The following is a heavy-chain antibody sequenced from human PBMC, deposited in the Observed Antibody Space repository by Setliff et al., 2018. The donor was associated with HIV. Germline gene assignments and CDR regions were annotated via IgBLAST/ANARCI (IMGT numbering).Heavy chain of an antibody. V-gene: IGHV1-3*01. CDR3: ARDGGRGTPNNNWFDP. J-gene: IGHJ5*02. CDR2: INAGNGNT. Sequence: ASVKVSCKASGYTFTSYAMHWVRQAPGQRLEWVGWINAGNGNTKYSQKFQGRVTITRDTSASTAYMELSSLRSEDTAVYYCARDGGRGTPNNNWFDPWGQGTLVTVSS. CDR1: GYTFTSYA. D-gene: IGHD3-16*01.